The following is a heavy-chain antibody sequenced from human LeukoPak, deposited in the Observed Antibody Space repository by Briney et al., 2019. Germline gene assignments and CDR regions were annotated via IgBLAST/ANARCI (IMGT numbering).Heavy chain of an antibody. CDR1: GFTFSSYA. Sequence: GGSLRLSCAASGFTFSSYAMSWVRQAPGKGLEWVSAISGNGGSTYYADSVKGRFTISRDNSKNTLYLQMNSLRAEDTAVYYCAKLRLYYGSGRPPYYFDYWGQGTLVTVSS. CDR3: AKLRLYYGSGRPPYYFDY. V-gene: IGHV3-23*01. D-gene: IGHD3-10*01. CDR2: ISGNGGST. J-gene: IGHJ4*02.